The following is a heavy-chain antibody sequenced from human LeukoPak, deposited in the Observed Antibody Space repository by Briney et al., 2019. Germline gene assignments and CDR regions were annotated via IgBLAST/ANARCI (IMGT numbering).Heavy chain of an antibody. J-gene: IGHJ4*02. Sequence: PGGSLRLSCAASGFTFSSYSMNWVRQAPGKGLEWVSSISSSSSYIYYADSVKGRFTISRDNAKNSLYLQMNSLRAEDTAVYYCARAGPPVQKMRWLQFDSRLTGFDYWGQGTLVTVSS. CDR2: ISSSSSYI. D-gene: IGHD5-24*01. V-gene: IGHV3-21*01. CDR3: ARAGPPVQKMRWLQFDSRLTGFDY. CDR1: GFTFSSYS.